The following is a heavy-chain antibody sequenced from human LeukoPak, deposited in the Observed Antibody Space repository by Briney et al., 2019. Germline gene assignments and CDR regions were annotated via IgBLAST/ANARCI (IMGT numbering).Heavy chain of an antibody. V-gene: IGHV1-46*01. J-gene: IGHJ4*02. D-gene: IGHD3-22*01. Sequence: GASVKVSCKASGYIFISYYIHWVRQAPGQGLEWMGLINPTGGVTTYAQRFQGRVTMTSDKSTSTVYMELSSLRSEDTALYYCARDENSSGYSGHWGQGTLVTVSS. CDR3: ARDENSSGYSGH. CDR2: INPTGGVT. CDR1: GYIFISYY.